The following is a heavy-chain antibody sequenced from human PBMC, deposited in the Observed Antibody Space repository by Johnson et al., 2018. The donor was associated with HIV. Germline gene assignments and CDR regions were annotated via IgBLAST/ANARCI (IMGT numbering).Heavy chain of an antibody. CDR2: ISYDGSNK. CDR1: GFTFSRYA. J-gene: IGHJ3*02. CDR3: ARDGDDGDEADDTKGAFDI. D-gene: IGHD3-9*01. V-gene: IGHV3-30-3*01. Sequence: QVQLVESGGGVVQPGRSLRLSCAASGFTFSRYAMHWVRQVPGKGLAWVAVISYDGSNKDYADSVKGRFTISRDNSKNTLYLQMSSLRAEDTALYYCARDGDDGDEADDTKGAFDIWGQGTMATVSS.